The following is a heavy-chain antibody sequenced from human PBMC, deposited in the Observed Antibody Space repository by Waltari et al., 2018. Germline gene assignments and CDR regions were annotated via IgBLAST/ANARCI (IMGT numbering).Heavy chain of an antibody. D-gene: IGHD2-15*01. Sequence: EVQLLDSGGGLVQPGGSLRLSCAASGFTFRSYAMRWVRQAPGKRLEWVSTFSGGIDTTYYANSVKGRFTISRDNSKNTLYLQVNSLRAEDTAVYYCAKASLRTCSGARCYHFDYWGQGTVVTVSS. CDR1: GFTFRSYA. V-gene: IGHV3-23*01. CDR3: AKASLRTCSGARCYHFDY. J-gene: IGHJ4*02. CDR2: FSGGIDTT.